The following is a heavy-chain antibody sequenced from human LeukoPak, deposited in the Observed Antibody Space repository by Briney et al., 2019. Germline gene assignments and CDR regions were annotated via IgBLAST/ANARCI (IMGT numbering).Heavy chain of an antibody. CDR3: ARFHGSSRYSYHWFDP. Sequence: RTSETLSLTCTVSGGSISSYYWSWIRQPPGKGLEWIGYIYYSGSTNYNPSLKSRVTISVDTSKNQFSLKLSSVTAADTAVYYCARFHGSSRYSYHWFDPWGQGTLVTVSS. D-gene: IGHD6-13*01. J-gene: IGHJ5*02. CDR1: GGSISSYY. CDR2: IYYSGST. V-gene: IGHV4-59*01.